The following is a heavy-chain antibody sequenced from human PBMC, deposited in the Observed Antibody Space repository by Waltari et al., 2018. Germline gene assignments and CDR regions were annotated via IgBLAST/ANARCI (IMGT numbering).Heavy chain of an antibody. CDR3: ARDNSSSWYFFDY. Sequence: EVQLVESGGGLVQPGGSLRLSCAASGFTFGSYWMSWVRQAPGKGREWVANIQEDGSEKNYVDSVKGRFTISRDNAKNSLYLQMNSLRAEDTAVYFCARDNSSSWYFFDYWGQGTVVTVSS. CDR1: GFTFGSYW. J-gene: IGHJ4*02. V-gene: IGHV3-7*01. CDR2: IQEDGSEK. D-gene: IGHD6-13*01.